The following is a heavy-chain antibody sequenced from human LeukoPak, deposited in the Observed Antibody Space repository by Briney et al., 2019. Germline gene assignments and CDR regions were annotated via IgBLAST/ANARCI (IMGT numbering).Heavy chain of an antibody. Sequence: SETLSLTCAVYGGSFSGYYWSWIRQPPGKGLEWIGEINHSGSTNYNPSLKSRVTISVDTSKNQFSLKLSSVTAADTAVYYCARGSIVVATFFDYWGQGTLVTVSS. J-gene: IGHJ4*02. CDR1: GGSFSGYY. CDR3: ARGSIVVATFFDY. D-gene: IGHD3-22*01. V-gene: IGHV4-34*01. CDR2: INHSGST.